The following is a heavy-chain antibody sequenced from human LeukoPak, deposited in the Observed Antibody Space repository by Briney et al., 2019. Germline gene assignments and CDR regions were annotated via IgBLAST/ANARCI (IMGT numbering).Heavy chain of an antibody. CDR2: ISYSGNI. D-gene: IGHD5-24*01. CDR3: ARRGGYNSPFGY. J-gene: IGHJ4*02. Sequence: SETLSLTCTVSGGSISSYYWNWIRQPPGKGLEWIGYISYSGNINYNPSLKSRVTISVDTSKNQFSLKLSSVTAADTAVYYCARRGGYNSPFGYWGKGALSPSPQ. V-gene: IGHV4-59*08. CDR1: GGSISSYY.